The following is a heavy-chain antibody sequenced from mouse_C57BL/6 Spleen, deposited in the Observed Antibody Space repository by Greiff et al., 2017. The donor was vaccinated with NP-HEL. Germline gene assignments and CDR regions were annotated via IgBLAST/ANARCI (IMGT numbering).Heavy chain of an antibody. V-gene: IGHV2-4*01. CDR3: AINWDTDAMDY. Sequence: VMLVESGPGLVQPSQSLSITCTVSGFSLTSYGVHWVRQPPGKGLEWLGVIWSGGSTDYNAAFISRLSISKDNSKSQVFFKMNSLQADDTAIYYCAINWDTDAMDYWGQGTSVTVSS. CDR2: IWSGGST. D-gene: IGHD4-1*01. J-gene: IGHJ4*01. CDR1: GFSLTSYG.